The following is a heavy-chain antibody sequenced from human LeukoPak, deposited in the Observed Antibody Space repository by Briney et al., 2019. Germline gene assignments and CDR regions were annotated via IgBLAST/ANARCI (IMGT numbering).Heavy chain of an antibody. V-gene: IGHV4-59*01. CDR2: IYYSGST. Sequence: SETLSLTCTVTGGSISSYYWSWIRQPPGKGLEWIGYIYYSGSTNYNPSLKSRVTISVDTSKNQFSLKLSSVTAADTAVYYCARVFGEPNYWGQGTLVTVSS. CDR3: ARVFGEPNY. D-gene: IGHD3-10*02. J-gene: IGHJ4*02. CDR1: GGSISSYY.